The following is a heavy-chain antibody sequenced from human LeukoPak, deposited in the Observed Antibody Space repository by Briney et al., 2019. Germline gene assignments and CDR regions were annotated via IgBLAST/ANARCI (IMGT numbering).Heavy chain of an antibody. D-gene: IGHD1-1*01. CDR1: GGSISSYY. V-gene: IGHV4-4*07. CDR3: AREHDRGWNDSPGNWFDP. J-gene: IGHJ5*02. CDR2: IYTSGST. Sequence: SETLSLTCTVSGGSISSYYWSWIRQPAGKGLEWIGRIYTSGSTNYNPSLKSRVTMSVDTSKNQFSLKLSSVTAADTAVHYCAREHDRGWNDSPGNWFDPWGQGTLVTVSS.